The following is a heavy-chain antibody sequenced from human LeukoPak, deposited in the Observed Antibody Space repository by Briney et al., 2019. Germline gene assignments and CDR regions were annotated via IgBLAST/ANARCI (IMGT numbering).Heavy chain of an antibody. V-gene: IGHV3-33*01. D-gene: IGHD3-10*02. Sequence: GGSLRLSCAASGFTFSSYGMHWVRQAPGKGLEWVAFIWYDGSNKYYADSVKGRFTISRDNSKNTVSLQMNILRAEDTAVYYCVRDQQWRIYSGRFYPQAKAYYYYAMDVWGQGTTVSVSS. CDR3: VRDQQWRIYSGRFYPQAKAYYYYAMDV. CDR2: IWYDGSNK. J-gene: IGHJ6*02. CDR1: GFTFSSYG.